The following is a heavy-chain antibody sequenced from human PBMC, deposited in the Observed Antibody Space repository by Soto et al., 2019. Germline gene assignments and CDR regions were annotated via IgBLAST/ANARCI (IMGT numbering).Heavy chain of an antibody. D-gene: IGHD4-17*01. J-gene: IGHJ4*02. V-gene: IGHV4-30-2*05. Sequence: SETLSLTCAVSGGSISSGGYSWSWIRQPPGKGLEWIGHIYLRGSTYYNPSLKSRLIISVDTSRNQFSLRLTSVTAADTAVYYCARVYGDYLDFWGQGTLVTVSS. CDR2: IYLRGST. CDR3: ARVYGDYLDF. CDR1: GGSISSGGYS.